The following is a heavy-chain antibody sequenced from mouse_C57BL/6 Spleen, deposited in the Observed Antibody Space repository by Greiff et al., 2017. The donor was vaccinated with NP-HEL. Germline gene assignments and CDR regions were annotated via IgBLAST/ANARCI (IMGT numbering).Heavy chain of an antibody. CDR3: ARSGINTVVAPYAMDD. Sequence: QVQLQQPGAELVKPGASVKLSCKASGYTFTSYWMHWVKQRPGQGLEWIGMIHPTSGSTNYNEKFKSKATLTVDKSSSTAYMQLSSLTSEDSAVYYCARSGINTVVAPYAMDDWGQGTSVTVSS. CDR2: IHPTSGST. V-gene: IGHV1-64*01. CDR1: GYTFTSYW. J-gene: IGHJ4*01. D-gene: IGHD1-1*01.